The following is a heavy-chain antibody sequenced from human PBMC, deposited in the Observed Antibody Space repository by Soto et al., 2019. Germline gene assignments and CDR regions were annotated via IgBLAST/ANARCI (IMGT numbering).Heavy chain of an antibody. V-gene: IGHV3-74*01. CDR1: GFTFSTYW. CDR2: INIDGSTT. D-gene: IGHD4-17*01. CDR3: ARVRNGDWYFDN. Sequence: EVQLVESGGGLVQPGGSLRLSYAASGFTFSTYWMHWVRQAPGKGLVWVSRINIDGSTTSYADSVKGRFTISRDNAKNTLYLQMNSLRDEDTAVYYCARVRNGDWYFDNWGQGTLVTISS. J-gene: IGHJ4*02.